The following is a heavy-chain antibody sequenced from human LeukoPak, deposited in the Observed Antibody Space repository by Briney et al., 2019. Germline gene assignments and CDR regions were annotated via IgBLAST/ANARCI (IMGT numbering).Heavy chain of an antibody. J-gene: IGHJ4*02. V-gene: IGHV4-38-2*02. Sequence: PSETLSLTCTVSGYSISSGYYWGWIRQPPGKGLEWIGSIYHSGSTYYNPSLKSRVTISVDTSKNQFSLKLSSVTAADTAVYYCARASTVTPNRFDYWGQGTLVTVSS. D-gene: IGHD4-17*01. CDR2: IYHSGST. CDR3: ARASTVTPNRFDY. CDR1: GYSISSGYY.